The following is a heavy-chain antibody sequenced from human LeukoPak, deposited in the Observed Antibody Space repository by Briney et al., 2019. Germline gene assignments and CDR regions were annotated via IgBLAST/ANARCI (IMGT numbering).Heavy chain of an antibody. J-gene: IGHJ4*02. D-gene: IGHD3-22*01. CDR2: TSAYNGNT. CDR1: GYTFTSYG. Sequence: GASVKVSCKASGYTFTSYGISWVRQAPGQGLEWMGWTSAYNGNTNYAQKLQGRVTMTTDTSTSTAYLELRSLRSDDTAVYYCARDIADLVAYDSSGYYSRAFDYWGQGTLVTVSS. V-gene: IGHV1-18*01. CDR3: ARDIADLVAYDSSGYYSRAFDY.